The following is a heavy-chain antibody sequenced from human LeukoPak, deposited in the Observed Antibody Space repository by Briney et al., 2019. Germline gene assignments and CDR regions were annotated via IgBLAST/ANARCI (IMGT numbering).Heavy chain of an antibody. Sequence: SVKVSCKASGGTFSTYAISWVRQAPGRGLEWMGAIIPIFDTANYAQKFQGRVTITTDESTSTAYMELSSLRSEDTAIYYCARERSDYSNVSGFDYWGQGALVTVSS. D-gene: IGHD4-11*01. J-gene: IGHJ4*02. CDR2: IIPIFDTA. CDR3: ARERSDYSNVSGFDY. CDR1: GGTFSTYA. V-gene: IGHV1-69*05.